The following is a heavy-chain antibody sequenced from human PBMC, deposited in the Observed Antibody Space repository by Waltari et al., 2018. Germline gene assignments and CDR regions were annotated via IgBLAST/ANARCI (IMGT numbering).Heavy chain of an antibody. J-gene: IGHJ4*02. CDR2: IYTGGTT. V-gene: IGHV4-4*07. Sequence: QVQLQESGPGLVKPSETLSLICNVSGGSMSSSNWNWIRQPAGKGPEWIGRIYTGGTTNYNPSLKSRVTMSLDTSKNQFSLKLSSVTAADTAVYYCARDLGYCSNGLCFHFDSWGQGTLVTVSS. D-gene: IGHD2-8*01. CDR1: GGSMSSSN. CDR3: ARDLGYCSNGLCFHFDS.